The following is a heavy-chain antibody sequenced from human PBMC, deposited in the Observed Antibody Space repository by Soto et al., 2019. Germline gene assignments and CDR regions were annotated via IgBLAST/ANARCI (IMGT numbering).Heavy chain of an antibody. J-gene: IGHJ5*02. CDR2: IFYSGST. Sequence: QVQLQESGPGLVKPSETLSVTCTVSGGSVSSRSHFWSWIRQPPGGGLQWIGYIFYSGSTNYNPSLKSRATLSVDTSRNQFSLRLTSVTAADTAFHYCARYDAESGSNKIDPWGQGTLVTVSS. V-gene: IGHV4-61*01. CDR1: GGSVSSRSHF. D-gene: IGHD5-12*01. CDR3: ARYDAESGSNKIDP.